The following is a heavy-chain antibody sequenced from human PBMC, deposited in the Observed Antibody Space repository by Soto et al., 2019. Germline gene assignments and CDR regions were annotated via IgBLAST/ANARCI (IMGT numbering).Heavy chain of an antibody. CDR3: AKDLYYYDSSGYYDY. V-gene: IGHV3-23*01. CDR1: GFTFSSSA. Sequence: GGSLRLSCAASGFTFSSSAMTWVRQAPGKGLEWVSAISGSGGSTYYADSVKGRFTISRDNSKTTLYLQMNSLRAEDTALYYCAKDLYYYDSSGYYDYWGQGTLVTVSS. CDR2: ISGSGGST. J-gene: IGHJ4*02. D-gene: IGHD3-22*01.